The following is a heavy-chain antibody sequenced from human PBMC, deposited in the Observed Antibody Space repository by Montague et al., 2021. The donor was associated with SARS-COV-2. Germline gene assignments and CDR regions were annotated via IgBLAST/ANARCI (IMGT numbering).Heavy chain of an antibody. J-gene: IGHJ4*02. V-gene: IGHV4-34*01. D-gene: IGHD6-19*01. CDR2: INHSGST. Sequence: SETLSLTCAVYGGSFSGYYWSWIRQPPGKGLEWIGEINHSGSTNYNPSLKSRVTISVDTSKNQFSLKLSSVTAADTGVYYCARDGAVAGIDYWGQGTLVTVSS. CDR1: GGSFSGYY. CDR3: ARDGAVAGIDY.